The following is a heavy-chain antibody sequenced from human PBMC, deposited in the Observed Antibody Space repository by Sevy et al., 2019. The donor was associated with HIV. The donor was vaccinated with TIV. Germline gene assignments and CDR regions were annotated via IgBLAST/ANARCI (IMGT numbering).Heavy chain of an antibody. Sequence: GGSLRLSCAASGFTFSSYSMNWVRQAPGKGLEWVSSISSSSSYIYYADSVKGRFTISRDNAKNSLYLQMNSLGAEDTAVYYCARGLGGFGFDPWGQGTLVTVSS. CDR2: ISSSSSYI. J-gene: IGHJ5*02. CDR3: ARGLGGFGFDP. V-gene: IGHV3-21*01. D-gene: IGHD3-16*01. CDR1: GFTFSSYS.